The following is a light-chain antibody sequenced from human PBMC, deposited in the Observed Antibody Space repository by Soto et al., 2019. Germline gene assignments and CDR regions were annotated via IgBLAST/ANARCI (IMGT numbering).Light chain of an antibody. CDR1: QSISSY. CDR3: EQYNSYWT. V-gene: IGKV1-39*01. J-gene: IGKJ1*01. CDR2: AAS. Sequence: DIQMTQSPSSLSASVGDRVTITCRASQSISSYLNWYQQKPGKAPKLLIYAASSLQSGVRSRFSGSGSGTDFTLTISSLQPDDIATYYWEQYNSYWTFGQGTKVDVK.